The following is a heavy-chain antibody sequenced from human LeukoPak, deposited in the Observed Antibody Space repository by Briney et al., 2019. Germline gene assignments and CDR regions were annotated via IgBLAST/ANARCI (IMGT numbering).Heavy chain of an antibody. CDR2: IYHSGST. CDR1: GNSISSGYY. V-gene: IGHV4-38-2*02. CDR3: ARHEQWLVPVDY. J-gene: IGHJ4*02. D-gene: IGHD6-19*01. Sequence: PSETLSLTCTVSGNSISSGYYWGWIRQPPGKGLEWIASIYHSGSTYYNPSLKSRVSISMDTSMNQFFLKLSSVTAADTAVYYCARHEQWLVPVDYWGQGTLVTVSS.